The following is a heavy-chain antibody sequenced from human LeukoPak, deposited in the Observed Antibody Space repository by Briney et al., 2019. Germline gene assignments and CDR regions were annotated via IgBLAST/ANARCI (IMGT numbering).Heavy chain of an antibody. V-gene: IGHV4-34*01. CDR1: DGSFSGYY. CDR2: INHSGSA. CDR3: ARGVYYGSGTYN. Sequence: SGTLSLTCGVSDGSFSGYYWTWIRQSPGKGLEWIGEINHSGSANHNPSLKSRVTISMDTSKNQFSLKLSSVTAADTAVYYCARGVYYGSGTYNWGQGTLVTVSS. D-gene: IGHD3-10*01. J-gene: IGHJ4*02.